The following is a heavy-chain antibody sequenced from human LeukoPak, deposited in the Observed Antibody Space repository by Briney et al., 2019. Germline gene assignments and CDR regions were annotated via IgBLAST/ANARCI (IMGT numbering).Heavy chain of an antibody. CDR1: GGSISTYY. CDR3: ARGGGYASPIGY. J-gene: IGHJ4*02. D-gene: IGHD5-12*01. V-gene: IGHV4-59*01. Sequence: KPSETLSLTCTLSGGSISTYYWSWIRQPPGKGLVWIGYIYHIGSTNYNPSLKSRVTISVDTSKNQFSLKLSSVTAADTAVYYCARGGGYASPIGYWGQGALVTVSS. CDR2: IYHIGST.